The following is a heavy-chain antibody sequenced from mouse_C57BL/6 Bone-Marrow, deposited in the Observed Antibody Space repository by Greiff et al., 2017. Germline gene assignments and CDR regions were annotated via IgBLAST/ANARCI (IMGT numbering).Heavy chain of an antibody. V-gene: IGHV1-64*01. CDR3: ARYGPGWYFDV. D-gene: IGHD2-10*02. Sequence: QVQLQQPGAELVKPGASVKLSCKASGYTFTSYWMHWVKQRPGQGLEWIGMIHPNSGSTNYNEKFKSKATLTVDKSSSTAYMQLSSLTSEDSAVYCCARYGPGWYFDVWGTGTTVTVSS. CDR2: IHPNSGST. CDR1: GYTFTSYW. J-gene: IGHJ1*03.